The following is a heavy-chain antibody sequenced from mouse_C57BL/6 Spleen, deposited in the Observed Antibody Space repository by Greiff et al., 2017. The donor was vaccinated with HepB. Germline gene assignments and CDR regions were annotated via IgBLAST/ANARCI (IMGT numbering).Heavy chain of an antibody. J-gene: IGHJ1*03. CDR2: IRNKANGYTT. CDR1: GFTFTDYY. V-gene: IGHV7-3*01. D-gene: IGHD2-5*01. Sequence: DVMLVESGGGLVQPGGSLSLSCAASGFTFTDYYMSWVRQPPGKALEWLGFIRNKANGYTTEYSASVKGRFTISRDNSQSILYLQMNALRAEDSSTYYCASYYSNYYWYFDVWGTGTTVTVSS. CDR3: ASYYSNYYWYFDV.